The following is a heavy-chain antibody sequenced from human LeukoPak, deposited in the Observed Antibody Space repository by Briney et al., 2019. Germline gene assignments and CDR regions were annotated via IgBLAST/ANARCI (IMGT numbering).Heavy chain of an antibody. Sequence: SETLSLTCAVYGGSFSGYYWSWIRQPPGKGLEWIGEINHSGSTNYNPSLKSRVTISVDTSKNQFSLKLSSVTAADTAVYYCARRFWSGYFHFDYWGQGTLVTVSS. CDR3: ARRFWSGYFHFDY. CDR1: GGSFSGYY. J-gene: IGHJ4*02. V-gene: IGHV4-34*01. D-gene: IGHD3-3*01. CDR2: INHSGST.